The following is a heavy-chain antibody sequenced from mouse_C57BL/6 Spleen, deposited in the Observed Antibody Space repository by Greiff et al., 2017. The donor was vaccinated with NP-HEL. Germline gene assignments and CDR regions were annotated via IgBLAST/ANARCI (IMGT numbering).Heavy chain of an antibody. D-gene: IGHD2-4*01. J-gene: IGHJ2*01. Sequence: QVQLQQPGAELVKPGASVKMSCKASGYTFTSYWITWVKQRPGQGLEWIGDIYPGSGSTNYNEKFKSKATLTVDTSSSTAYMQLSSLTSEDSAVYYCARCDDYLYYFDYWGKGTTLTVSS. CDR2: IYPGSGST. CDR1: GYTFTSYW. CDR3: ARCDDYLYYFDY. V-gene: IGHV1-55*01.